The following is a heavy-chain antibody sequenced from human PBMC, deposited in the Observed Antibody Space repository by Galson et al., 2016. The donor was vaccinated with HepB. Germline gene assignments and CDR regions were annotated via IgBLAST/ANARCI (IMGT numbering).Heavy chain of an antibody. D-gene: IGHD4-17*01. Sequence: ETLSLTCTVSGDSINSYYWNWIRQPPGKGLEWIGNVIHSGRPIYNPSLKSRVTISVDTSKNQFSLRLNSVTAADTAVYYCARDPMTTVRGFDPWGQGTLVTVSS. V-gene: IGHV4-59*01. J-gene: IGHJ5*02. CDR3: ARDPMTTVRGFDP. CDR2: VIHSGRP. CDR1: GDSINSYY.